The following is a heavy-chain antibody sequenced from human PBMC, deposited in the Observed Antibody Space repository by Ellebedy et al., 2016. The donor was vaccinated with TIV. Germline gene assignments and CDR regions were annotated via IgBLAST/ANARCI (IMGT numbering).Heavy chain of an antibody. D-gene: IGHD2-15*01. J-gene: IGHJ4*02. V-gene: IGHV3-53*01. CDR2: IYSQGRT. CDR3: ARKTESGGSGNF. Sequence: GESLKISCAVSGFTVSNNFMTWVRQAPGKGPECVSVIYSQGRTYHVDSVKGRFTISRDNSKNTLYLQMSSLRVEDTAIYYCARKTESGGSGNFWGPGTLVTVSS. CDR1: GFTVSNNF.